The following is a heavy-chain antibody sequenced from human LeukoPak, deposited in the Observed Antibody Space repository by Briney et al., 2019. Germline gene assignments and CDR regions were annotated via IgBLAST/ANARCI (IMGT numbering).Heavy chain of an antibody. J-gene: IGHJ4*02. CDR3: ARGDYYYDRSPPNFDY. V-gene: IGHV1-2*02. D-gene: IGHD3-22*01. Sequence: SVKVSCKASGYTFTDYYMHWVRQAPGQGLEWMGWINPNSGGTNYAQKFQGRVTMTRDTSITTAYMELNRLRYDDTAMYYCARGDYYYDRSPPNFDYWGQGTLVTVSS. CDR2: INPNSGGT. CDR1: GYTFTDYY.